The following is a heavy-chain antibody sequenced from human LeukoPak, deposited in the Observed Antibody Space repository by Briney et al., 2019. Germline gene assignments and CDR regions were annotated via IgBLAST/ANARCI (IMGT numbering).Heavy chain of an antibody. V-gene: IGHV4-31*03. CDR2: IYYSGST. D-gene: IGHD3-22*01. CDR1: GGSISSRSHY. CDR3: ARGDSSGYSDY. J-gene: IGHJ4*02. Sequence: ASETLSLTCTVSGGSISSRSHYWVWIRQHPGKGLEWIGYIYYSGSTYYNPSLKSRVTISVDTSKNQFSLKLSSVTAADTAVYYCARGDSSGYSDYWGQGTLVTVSS.